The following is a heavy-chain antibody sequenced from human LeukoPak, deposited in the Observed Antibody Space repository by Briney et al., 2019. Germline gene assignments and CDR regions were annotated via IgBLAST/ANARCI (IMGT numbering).Heavy chain of an antibody. CDR3: ASLSMVTPFDY. CDR1: GFTFSSSW. V-gene: IGHV3-74*01. Sequence: PGGSLRLSCAASGFTFSSSWMHWVRQAPGKGLVWVSRINSDGSSTSYADSVKGRFTISRDDTKNTLYLQMNRLRAEDTAVYYCASLSMVTPFDYWGQGTLVTVSS. CDR2: INSDGSST. J-gene: IGHJ4*02. D-gene: IGHD4-17*01.